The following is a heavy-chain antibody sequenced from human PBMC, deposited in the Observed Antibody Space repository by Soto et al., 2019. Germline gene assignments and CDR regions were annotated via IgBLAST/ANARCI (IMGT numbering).Heavy chain of an antibody. J-gene: IGHJ6*03. D-gene: IGHD3-3*01. Sequence: EVQLVESGGGLVQPGGSLKLSCAASGFTFSGSAMHWVRQASXXXXXXXXXXXSKANNYATAYGASVKGRFTISRDDSKNTAYLQMNSLKTEXXAVYYCXXQASDFWSGKPQYYMDVWGKGTTVTVSS. CDR1: GFTFSGSA. V-gene: IGHV3-73*01. CDR2: XXSKANNYAT. CDR3: XXQASDFWSGKPQYYMDV.